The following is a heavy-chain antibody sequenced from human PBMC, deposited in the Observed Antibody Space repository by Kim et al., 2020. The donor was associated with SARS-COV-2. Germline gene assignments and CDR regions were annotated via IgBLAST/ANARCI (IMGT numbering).Heavy chain of an antibody. Sequence: YADSVKGRFTISRDNAKNSLYLQMNSLRAEDTALYYCAKVRGAVAGNFDYWGQGTLVTVSS. CDR3: AKVRGAVAGNFDY. J-gene: IGHJ4*02. D-gene: IGHD6-19*01. V-gene: IGHV3-9*01.